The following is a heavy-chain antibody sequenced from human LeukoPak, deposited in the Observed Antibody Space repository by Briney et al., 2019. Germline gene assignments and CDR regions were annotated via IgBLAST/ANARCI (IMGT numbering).Heavy chain of an antibody. D-gene: IGHD6-13*01. CDR1: GFTFSSYS. CDR3: ARGSLAAAGTSDY. Sequence: GGSLRLSCAASGFTFSSYSMNWVRQAPGKGLEWVSSISSSSSYIYYADSVKGRFTISRDNARNSLYLQMNRLRAEDTAVYYCARGSLAAAGTSDYWGQGTLVTVSS. V-gene: IGHV3-21*01. J-gene: IGHJ4*02. CDR2: ISSSSSYI.